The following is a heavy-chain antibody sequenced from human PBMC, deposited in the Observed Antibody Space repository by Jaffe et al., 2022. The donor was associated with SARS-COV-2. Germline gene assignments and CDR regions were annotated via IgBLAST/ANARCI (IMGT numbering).Heavy chain of an antibody. Sequence: QVQLVESGGGVVQPGRSLRLSCAASGFTFSSYAMHWVRQAPGKGLEWVAVISYDGSNKYYADSVKGRFTISRDNSKNTLYLQMNSLRAEDTAVYYCARDLYSSGWAGYWGQGTLVTVSS. V-gene: IGHV3-30*04. J-gene: IGHJ4*02. CDR1: GFTFSSYA. D-gene: IGHD6-19*01. CDR3: ARDLYSSGWAGY. CDR2: ISYDGSNK.